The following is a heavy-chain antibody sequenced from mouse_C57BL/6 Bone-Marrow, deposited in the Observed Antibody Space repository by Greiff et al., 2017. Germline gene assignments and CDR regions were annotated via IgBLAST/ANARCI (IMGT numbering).Heavy chain of an antibody. V-gene: IGHV2-5*01. J-gene: IGHJ1*03. CDR2: IWRGGST. D-gene: IGHD1-1*01. Sequence: VQLQQSGPGLVQPSQSLSITCTVSGFSLTSYGVHWVRQSPGTGLEWLGVIWRGGSTDYNAAFMSRLSITKDNSKSQVFFKMNSLQADDTAIYYCAKGITTVERWYFDVWGTGTTVTVSS. CDR3: AKGITTVERWYFDV. CDR1: GFSLTSYG.